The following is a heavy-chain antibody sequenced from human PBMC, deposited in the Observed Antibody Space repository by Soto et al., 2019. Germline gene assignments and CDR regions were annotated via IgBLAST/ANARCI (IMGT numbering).Heavy chain of an antibody. CDR2: IYFSGTT. Sequence: SETLSLTXTVSGGSISSGDYYWSWIRQHPGKGLEWIGTIYFSGTTYYNPSLKSRVTISVDTSKSQFSLKLSSVTAADTAVYYCARRDRSGFSYWLDTWGQGTLVTVSS. CDR1: GGSISSGDYY. V-gene: IGHV4-31*02. J-gene: IGHJ5*02. D-gene: IGHD3-22*01. CDR3: ARRDRSGFSYWLDT.